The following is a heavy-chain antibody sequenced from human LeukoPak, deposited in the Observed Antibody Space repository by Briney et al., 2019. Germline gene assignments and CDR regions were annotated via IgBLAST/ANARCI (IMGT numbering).Heavy chain of an antibody. Sequence: PSETLSPTCTVSGGSISSYYWSWIRQPPGKGLEWIGYIYYSGSTNYNPSLKSRVTISVDTSKNQFSLKLSSVTAADTAVYYCARGVTSIAARRSSYFDYWGQGTLVTVSS. CDR2: IYYSGST. CDR1: GGSISSYY. D-gene: IGHD6-6*01. J-gene: IGHJ4*02. V-gene: IGHV4-59*01. CDR3: ARGVTSIAARRSSYFDY.